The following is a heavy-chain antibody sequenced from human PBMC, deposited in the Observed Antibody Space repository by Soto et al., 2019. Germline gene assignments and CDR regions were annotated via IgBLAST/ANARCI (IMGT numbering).Heavy chain of an antibody. Sequence: QLHLVQSGAVVKKPGASVTVSCSASGYPVTAYYMHWVRQAPGRGLEWMGGINPATGAAKYTQTFTGRATTTRDTSTSTIFMALSALASEYAAGFSCARGGGVGVAGSAAFDMWGQGTLVTVSS. CDR1: GYPVTAYY. CDR2: INPATGAA. D-gene: IGHD3-3*01. CDR3: ARGGGVGVAGSAAFDM. J-gene: IGHJ3*02. V-gene: IGHV1-2*02.